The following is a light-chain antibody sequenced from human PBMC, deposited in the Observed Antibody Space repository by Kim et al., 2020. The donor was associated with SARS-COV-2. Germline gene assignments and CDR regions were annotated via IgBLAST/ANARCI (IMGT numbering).Light chain of an antibody. Sequence: ASVGDTVTITCRASQSISNSLNWYQQVPGKPPKPLIYGESNLHRGVPPRFSGSDSGTDFTLTISSLQPEDFGDYYCHQSFITPYTFGQGTKVDIK. CDR2: GES. V-gene: IGKV1-39*01. CDR1: QSISNS. J-gene: IGKJ2*01. CDR3: HQSFITPYT.